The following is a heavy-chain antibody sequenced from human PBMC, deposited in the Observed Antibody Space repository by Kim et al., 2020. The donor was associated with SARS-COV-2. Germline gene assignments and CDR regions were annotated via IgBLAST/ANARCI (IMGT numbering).Heavy chain of an antibody. D-gene: IGHD3-16*02. J-gene: IGHJ4*01. Sequence: SETLSLTCTVSGGSISSSSYYWGWIRQPPGKGLEWIGSIYYSGSSYYNSSLKSRATISVDTSNNLFSLMMSSVTAAATAVYYCAGRLVGFDYRHFGYWG. CDR3: AGRLVGFDYRHFGY. CDR1: GGSISSSSYY. V-gene: IGHV4-39*01. CDR2: IYYSGSS.